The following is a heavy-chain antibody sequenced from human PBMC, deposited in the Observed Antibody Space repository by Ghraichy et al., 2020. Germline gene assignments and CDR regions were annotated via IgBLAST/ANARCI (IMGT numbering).Heavy chain of an antibody. Sequence: SETLSLTCTVSGDSISSGAYSWSWIRQPPGKGLEWIGYIYHSGTTYYTSSLKSRVTISVDRSKNQFSMKLTSVTATDTAVYFCARVNRAAVALDYWGQGTLVTVSS. CDR3: ARVNRAAVALDY. V-gene: IGHV4-30-2*01. CDR2: IYHSGTT. D-gene: IGHD6-13*01. J-gene: IGHJ4*02. CDR1: GDSISSGAYS.